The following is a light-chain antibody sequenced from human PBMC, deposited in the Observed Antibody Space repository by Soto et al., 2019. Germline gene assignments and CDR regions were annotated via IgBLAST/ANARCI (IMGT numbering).Light chain of an antibody. CDR2: GAS. J-gene: IGKJ4*01. V-gene: IGKV3-20*01. CDR3: QQYGSSPA. Sequence: PGERATLSCRASQRVTSSYLAWYQQKPGQAPRLLIYGASSRATGIPDRFSGSGSGTDFTLTISRLEPEDFAVYYCQQYGSSPAFGGGTKVEIK. CDR1: QRVTSSY.